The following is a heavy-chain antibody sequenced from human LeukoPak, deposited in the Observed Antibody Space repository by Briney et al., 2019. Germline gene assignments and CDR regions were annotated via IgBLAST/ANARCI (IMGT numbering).Heavy chain of an antibody. CDR3: ARHNGWYDH. Sequence: GGSLRHSCAASGFTFNTYEMNWVRQAPGKGLEWVSYISSSASTMHYADSVKGRFTISRDNVKNSLYLQMNSLRAEDTAVYYCARHNGWYDHWGQGTLVTVSS. CDR2: ISSSASTM. V-gene: IGHV3-48*03. J-gene: IGHJ5*02. D-gene: IGHD2-8*01. CDR1: GFTFNTYE.